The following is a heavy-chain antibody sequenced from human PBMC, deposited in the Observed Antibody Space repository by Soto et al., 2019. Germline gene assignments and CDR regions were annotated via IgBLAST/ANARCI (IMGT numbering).Heavy chain of an antibody. CDR3: TRCGIRSHSSGYYIGIDGMDV. J-gene: IGHJ6*02. CDR2: TIPMSGTT. V-gene: IGHV1-69*12. CDR1: GGTFNSYA. Sequence: QVQLVQSGAEVKKPESSVRVSCKASGGTFNSYAITWVRQAPGHGLEWMGWTIPMSGTTNYAEKFQGRFTISVDESTNIDYRELSSLRSEDTAVYYCTRCGIRSHSSGYYIGIDGMDVWGQGTTVNVSS. D-gene: IGHD3-22*01.